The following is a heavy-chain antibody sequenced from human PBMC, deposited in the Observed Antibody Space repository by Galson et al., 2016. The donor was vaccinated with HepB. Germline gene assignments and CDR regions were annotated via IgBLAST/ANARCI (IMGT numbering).Heavy chain of an antibody. Sequence: CAISGDSVSRNFVAWNWIRQSPSRGLEWLGRTYYRSGWMNDYPVSVKSRISISPDTSKNQFSLQLNSVTPEDTAVYYCAREYINSFDIWGQGTMVTVPS. V-gene: IGHV6-1*01. CDR1: GDSVSRNFVA. CDR2: TYYRSGWMN. D-gene: IGHD1-1*01. CDR3: AREYINSFDI. J-gene: IGHJ3*02.